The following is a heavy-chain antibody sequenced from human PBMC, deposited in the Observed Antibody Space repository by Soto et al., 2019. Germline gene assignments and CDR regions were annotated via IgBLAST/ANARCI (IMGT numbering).Heavy chain of an antibody. CDR3: ARSTRSYYDSSGYYSHHFDY. CDR2: ISYDGSNK. D-gene: IGHD3-22*01. CDR1: GFTFSSYA. Sequence: QVQLVESGGGVVQPGRSLRLSCAASGFTFSSYAMHWVRQAPGKGLEWVAVISYDGSNKYYADSVKGRFTISRDNSKNTLYLQMNSLRAKDTAVYYCARSTRSYYDSSGYYSHHFDYWGQGTLVTVSS. V-gene: IGHV3-30-3*01. J-gene: IGHJ4*02.